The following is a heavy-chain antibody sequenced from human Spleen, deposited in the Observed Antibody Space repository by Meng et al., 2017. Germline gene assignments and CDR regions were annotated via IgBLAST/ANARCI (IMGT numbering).Heavy chain of an antibody. J-gene: IGHJ4*02. V-gene: IGHV1-46*01. CDR2: INPSGGTT. CDR3: ARGMGTYFGY. Sequence: ASVKVSCKASGYTFTSYAMHWVRQAPGQRLEWMGIINPSGGTTNYAQKFQGRVTMARDTSTSTVYMELSSLRSEDTAVYYCARGMGTYFGYWGQGTLVTVSS. CDR1: GYTFTSYA. D-gene: IGHD5-24*01.